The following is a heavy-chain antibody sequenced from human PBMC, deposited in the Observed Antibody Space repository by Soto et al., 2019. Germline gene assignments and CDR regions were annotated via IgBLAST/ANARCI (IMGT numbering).Heavy chain of an antibody. D-gene: IGHD3-22*01. V-gene: IGHV4-34*01. Sequence: QVQLQQWGAGLLKPSETLSLTCAVYGGSFSGYYWSWIRQPPGKGLEWIGEINHSGSTNYNPSLKSRVTKSVDTSKNQFSLKLSSVPAADTAVYYCARNGYYYDSSGHDYWGQGTLVTVSS. CDR2: INHSGST. CDR3: ARNGYYYDSSGHDY. CDR1: GGSFSGYY. J-gene: IGHJ4*02.